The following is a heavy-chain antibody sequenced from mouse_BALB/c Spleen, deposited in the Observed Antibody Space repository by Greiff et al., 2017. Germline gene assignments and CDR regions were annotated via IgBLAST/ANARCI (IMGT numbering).Heavy chain of an antibody. Sequence: EVKLMESGGGLVQPGGSLRLSCATSGFTFSDFYMEWVRQPPGKRLEWIAASRNKANDYTTEYSASVKGRFIVSRDTSQSILYLQMNALRAEDTAIYYCARDAAYYGYGDRYFDVWGAGTTVTVSS. V-gene: IGHV7-1*02. CDR2: SRNKANDYTT. D-gene: IGHD1-2*01. J-gene: IGHJ1*01. CDR3: ARDAAYYGYGDRYFDV. CDR1: GFTFSDFY.